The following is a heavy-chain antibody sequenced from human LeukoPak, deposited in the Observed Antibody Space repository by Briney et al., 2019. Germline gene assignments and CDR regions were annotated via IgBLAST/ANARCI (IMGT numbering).Heavy chain of an antibody. D-gene: IGHD3-9*01. CDR3: ARAYYDILTGYGPDAFDI. CDR1: GGSISSDDYY. Sequence: SQTLSLTCTVSGGSISSDDYYWSWIRQPPGKGREGIGYNYYSGSTYYNPSLKSRVTIAVDTSKNQFSLKLSSVTAADTAVYYCARAYYDILTGYGPDAFDIWGQGTMVTVSS. CDR2: NYYSGST. V-gene: IGHV4-30-4*01. J-gene: IGHJ3*02.